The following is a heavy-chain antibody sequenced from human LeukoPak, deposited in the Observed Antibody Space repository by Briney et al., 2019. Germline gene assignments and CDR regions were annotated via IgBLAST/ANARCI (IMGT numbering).Heavy chain of an antibody. D-gene: IGHD6-19*01. CDR1: GASFSSSGYY. CDR2: ISYGGHT. J-gene: IGHJ3*02. Sequence: PSETLSLTCAVSGASFSSSGYYWVWIRQPPGKGLESIGSISYGGHTYYSPSLRSRVTISVDRSNNRFSLNLSSVTAADTAIYYCARQIALAGEWAFDIWGQGTLVTVSS. CDR3: ARQIALAGEWAFDI. V-gene: IGHV4-39*01.